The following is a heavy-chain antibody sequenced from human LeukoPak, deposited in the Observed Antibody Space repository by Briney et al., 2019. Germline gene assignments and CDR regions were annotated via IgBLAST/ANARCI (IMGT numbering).Heavy chain of an antibody. CDR2: LLPIFGTA. D-gene: IGHD2-15*01. Sequence: SVKVSCEASGGTFSSSAISWVRQAPEQGVEWMAGLLPIFGTAYSAQKFQGRVTITADKTTSTAYMELSSLRSEDTAVYYCARVQVVVAATRAFDICGQGTMVTVSS. J-gene: IGHJ3*02. V-gene: IGHV1-69*06. CDR3: ARVQVVVAATRAFDI. CDR1: GGTFSSSA.